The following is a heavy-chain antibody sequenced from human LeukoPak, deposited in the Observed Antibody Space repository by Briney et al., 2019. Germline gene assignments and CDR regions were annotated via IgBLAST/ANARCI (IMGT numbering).Heavy chain of an antibody. CDR2: IYTSGST. J-gene: IGHJ4*02. V-gene: IGHV4-61*02. CDR3: ARGSGTLGN. Sequence: SSETLSLTCTVSGGSISSSSYYWSWIRQPAGKGLEWIGRIYTSGSTNYNPSLKSRVTMSVDTSKNQFSLKLSSVTAADTAVYYCARGSGTLGNWGQGTLVTVSS. CDR1: GGSISSSSYY. D-gene: IGHD3-10*01.